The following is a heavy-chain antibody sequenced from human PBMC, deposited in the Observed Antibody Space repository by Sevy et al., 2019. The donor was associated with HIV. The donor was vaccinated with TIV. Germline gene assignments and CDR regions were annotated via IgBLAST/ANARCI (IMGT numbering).Heavy chain of an antibody. CDR1: GFNFNNYA. CDR2: ISFSGSKT. J-gene: IGHJ4*02. D-gene: IGHD3-3*01. CDR3: AKTPFMDFWNDYYSFYFDF. V-gene: IGHV3-23*01. Sequence: EGSLRLSCAAAGFNFNNYAMTWVRQAPGKGLEWVSGISFSGSKTYYAESVKGRFSISRVPSKNTLYLQMNNVRVEDTAVYFCAKTPFMDFWNDYYSFYFDFWGQGTLVTVSS.